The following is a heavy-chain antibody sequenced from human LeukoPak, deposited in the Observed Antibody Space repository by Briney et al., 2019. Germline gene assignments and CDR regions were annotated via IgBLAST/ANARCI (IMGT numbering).Heavy chain of an antibody. CDR2: ISGSGGST. CDR1: GFTFSSYS. D-gene: IGHD6-13*01. V-gene: IGHV3-23*01. CDR3: AKDLRSSSWYGDYFQH. Sequence: GGSLRLSCAASGFTFSSYSMNWVRQAPGKGLEWVSAISGSGGSTYYADSVKGRFTISRDNSKNTLYLQMNSLRAEDTAVYYCAKDLRSSSWYGDYFQHWGQGTLVTVSS. J-gene: IGHJ1*01.